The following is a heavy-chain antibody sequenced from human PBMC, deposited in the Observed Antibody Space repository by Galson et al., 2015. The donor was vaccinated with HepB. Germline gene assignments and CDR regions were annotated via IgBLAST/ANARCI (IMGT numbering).Heavy chain of an antibody. CDR1: GFTFGDYA. V-gene: IGHV3-49*04. CDR3: TAQPEITMVRGVIPS. Sequence: SLRLSCAASGFTFGDYAMSWVRQAPGKGLEWVGFIRSKAYGGTTEYAASVKGRFTISRDDSKSIAYLQMNSLKTEDTAVYYCTAQPEITMVRGVIPSWGQGTLVTVSS. CDR2: IRSKAYGGTT. D-gene: IGHD3-10*01. J-gene: IGHJ4*02.